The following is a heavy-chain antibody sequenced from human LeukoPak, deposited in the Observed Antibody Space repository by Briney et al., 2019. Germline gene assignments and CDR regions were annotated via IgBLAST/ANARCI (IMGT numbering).Heavy chain of an antibody. D-gene: IGHD7-27*01. J-gene: IGHJ4*02. CDR3: ATIGDRRTGELYRIDY. V-gene: IGHV3-30*02. CDR1: GFSFSNYG. CDR2: ISYDGKNI. Sequence: GGSLRLSCAASGFSFSNYGFHWVRQAPGKGLDWVSAISYDGKNIHYADSVKGRFTISRDNSKNTLYLQMNSLRAEDAAIYYCATIGDRRTGELYRIDYWGQGTLVTVSS.